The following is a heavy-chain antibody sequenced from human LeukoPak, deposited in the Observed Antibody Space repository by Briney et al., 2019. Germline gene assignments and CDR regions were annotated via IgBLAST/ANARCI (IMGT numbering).Heavy chain of an antibody. CDR1: GYAFTNYA. V-gene: IGHV1-18*01. CDR3: ARGYCSSATCRHFDY. Sequence: ASVNVSCKASGYAFTNYANSWVRQAPGQGLERKGWISVYNSNTNYAQKLQGRGTMTADTSTTKDYMELRSLRSDDKAVYYFARGYCSSATCRHFDYWGQGALVTVSS. J-gene: IGHJ4*02. CDR2: ISVYNSNT. D-gene: IGHD2-2*01.